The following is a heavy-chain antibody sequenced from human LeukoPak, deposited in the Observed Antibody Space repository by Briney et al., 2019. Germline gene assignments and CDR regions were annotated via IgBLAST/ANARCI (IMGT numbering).Heavy chain of an antibody. V-gene: IGHV4-59*01. CDR2: IYYSGST. CDR1: GVSLNTYY. D-gene: IGHD3-22*01. J-gene: IGHJ3*02. Sequence: SETLSLTCTGSGVSLNTYYWSRIRPPPGQGLEGIGFIYYSGSTNSTPSLKGRVTISVNTSKNQFSLKLSSVTAADTAVYYCARNLIVVFNDAFDIWGQGTMVTVSS. CDR3: ARNLIVVFNDAFDI.